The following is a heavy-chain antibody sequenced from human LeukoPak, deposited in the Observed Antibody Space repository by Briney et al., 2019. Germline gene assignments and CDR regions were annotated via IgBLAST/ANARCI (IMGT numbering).Heavy chain of an antibody. CDR1: GYTFTGYY. Sequence: ASVKVSCKASGYTFTGYYIHWVRQAPGQGLERMGWINPNSGGTNYAQKFQGRVTMTRDTSISTAYMELSRLRSDDTALYYCARTNWNNYYFDYWGQGTLVTVSS. CDR3: ARTNWNNYYFDY. V-gene: IGHV1-2*02. D-gene: IGHD1-20*01. J-gene: IGHJ4*02. CDR2: INPNSGGT.